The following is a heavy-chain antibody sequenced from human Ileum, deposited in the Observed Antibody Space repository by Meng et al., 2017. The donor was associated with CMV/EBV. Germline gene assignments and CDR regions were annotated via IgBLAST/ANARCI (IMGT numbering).Heavy chain of an antibody. Sequence: GFLFSDHYMTWIRQAPGKGLDWISYISSSSRSIKYADSVKGRFTISRDNAKNSLFLQMNSLRPEDTAVYYCARGQSSYFDSSGSLDSWGQGTLVTVSS. CDR1: GFLFSDHY. CDR3: ARGQSSYFDSSGSLDS. D-gene: IGHD3-22*01. V-gene: IGHV3-11*04. J-gene: IGHJ5*01. CDR2: ISSSSRSI.